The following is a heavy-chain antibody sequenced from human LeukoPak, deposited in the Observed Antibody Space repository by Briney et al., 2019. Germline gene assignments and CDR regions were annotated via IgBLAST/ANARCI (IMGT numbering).Heavy chain of an antibody. J-gene: IGHJ4*02. CDR2: ISRSGGST. CDR3: SKKGQSEDYGKPG. CDR1: GFTLGTYD. V-gene: IGHV3-23*01. D-gene: IGHD4-17*01. Sequence: PGGSLRLSCAASGFTLGTYDMYWVRQAPGKGLECVSSISRSGGSTYYADSVKGRFTTTRDNSKNTLYLQMSSLRADDTAVYYCSKKGQSEDYGKPGWGQGTLVTVSS.